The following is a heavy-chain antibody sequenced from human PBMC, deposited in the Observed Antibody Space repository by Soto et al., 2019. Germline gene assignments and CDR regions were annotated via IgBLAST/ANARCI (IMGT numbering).Heavy chain of an antibody. CDR1: GYSISSGYY. J-gene: IGHJ4*02. V-gene: IGHV4-38-2*02. D-gene: IGHD3-3*01. CDR3: AREGDFWSGYHYYFDY. Sequence: SETLSLTCAVSGYSISSGYYWGWIRQPPGKGLEWIGSIYHSGSTYYNPSLKSRVTISVDTSKNQFSLKLSSATAADTAVYYCAREGDFWSGYHYYFDYWGQGTLVTVSS. CDR2: IYHSGST.